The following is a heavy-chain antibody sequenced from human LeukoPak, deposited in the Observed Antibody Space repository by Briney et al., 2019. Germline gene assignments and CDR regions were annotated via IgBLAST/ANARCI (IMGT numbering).Heavy chain of an antibody. D-gene: IGHD3-22*01. CDR3: ALGDLYYDSSGYYSTDY. Sequence: GRSLRLSCAASGFTFSSYAMHWVRQAPGKGLEWVAVISYDGSNKYYADSVKGRFTISRDNSKNTLYLQMNSLRAEDTALYYCALGDLYYDSSGYYSTDYWGQGTLVTVSS. CDR2: ISYDGSNK. V-gene: IGHV3-30-3*01. CDR1: GFTFSSYA. J-gene: IGHJ4*02.